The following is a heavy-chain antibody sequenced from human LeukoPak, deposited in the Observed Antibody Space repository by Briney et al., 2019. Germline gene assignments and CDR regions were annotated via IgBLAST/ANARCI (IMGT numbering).Heavy chain of an antibody. CDR2: IRWNGAPV. D-gene: IGHD5-12*01. Sequence: GGSLRLSCEVSGFKIDNFAMHWVRQVPGKGLEWVSGIRWNGAPVGFADSVKGRFTISSDSAKNSLYLHMNSLRVEDTALYYCAKDRVSVATVMDAWGQGTTVIVSS. V-gene: IGHV3-9*01. CDR3: AKDRVSVATVMDA. CDR1: GFKIDNFA. J-gene: IGHJ6*02.